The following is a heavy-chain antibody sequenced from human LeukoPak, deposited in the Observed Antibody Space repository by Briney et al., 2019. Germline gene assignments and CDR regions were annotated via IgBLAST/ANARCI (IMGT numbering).Heavy chain of an antibody. Sequence: PSETLSLTCTVSGGSISSSSYYWGWIRQPPGKGLEWIGSIYYSGSTYYNPSLKRRVTISVDTSKNQFSLKLSSVTAADTAVYYCARHMKWLDRASFDYWGQGTLVTVSS. V-gene: IGHV4-39*01. CDR1: GGSISSSSYY. J-gene: IGHJ4*02. CDR3: ARHMKWLDRASFDY. D-gene: IGHD6-19*01. CDR2: IYYSGST.